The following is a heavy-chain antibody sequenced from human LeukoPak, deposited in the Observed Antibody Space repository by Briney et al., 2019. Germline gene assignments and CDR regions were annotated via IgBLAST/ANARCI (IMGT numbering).Heavy chain of an antibody. Sequence: GGSLRLSCAASGFTFSSYSMNWVRQAPGKGLEWVSSITSSSSYIYYADSVKGRFTISRDNAKNSLYLQMNSLRAEDTAVYYCARGKEVITGDYWGQGTLVTVSS. J-gene: IGHJ4*02. CDR1: GFTFSSYS. CDR3: ARGKEVITGDY. D-gene: IGHD3-22*01. CDR2: ITSSSSYI. V-gene: IGHV3-21*01.